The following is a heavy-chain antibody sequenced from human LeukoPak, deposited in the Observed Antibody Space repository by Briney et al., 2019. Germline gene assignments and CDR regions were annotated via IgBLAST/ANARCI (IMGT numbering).Heavy chain of an antibody. J-gene: IGHJ4*02. CDR1: GFTFSDYY. CDR2: ISYDGSNK. V-gene: IGHV3-30*03. D-gene: IGHD3-3*01. Sequence: PGGSLRLSCAASGFTFSDYYMSWIRQAPGKGLEWVAVISYDGSNKYYADSVKGRFTISRDNSKNTLYLQMNSLRAEDTAVYYCASPYVITIFGVVWGQGTLVTVSS. CDR3: ASPYVITIFGVV.